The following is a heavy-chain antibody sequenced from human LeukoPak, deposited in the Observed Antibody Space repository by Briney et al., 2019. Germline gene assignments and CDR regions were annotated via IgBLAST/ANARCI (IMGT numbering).Heavy chain of an antibody. Sequence: SETLSLTCTVSGGSISSDSYYYWSWIRQPAGKGLEWMGRVYSSGSTNYNPSLRRRVTMSVDTSKNQFSLQLTSVTAADTAVYYCARAHFHYDGNGHRQYYFDSWGQGTLVTVSS. CDR2: VYSSGST. CDR3: ARAHFHYDGNGHRQYYFDS. V-gene: IGHV4-61*02. CDR1: GGSISSDSYYY. D-gene: IGHD3-22*01. J-gene: IGHJ4*02.